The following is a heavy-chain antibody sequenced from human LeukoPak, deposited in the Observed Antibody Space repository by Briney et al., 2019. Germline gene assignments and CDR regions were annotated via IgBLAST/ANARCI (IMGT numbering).Heavy chain of an antibody. Sequence: GGSLRLSCAASGFTLSSYAMSWVRQTTGKGLEWVSSISSSGGLTFYADSVKGRSTISRDNSRNTLYLQMNSLSAVDKALYYCAKDRPNYHGTDGHYYRQRGDSWGQGTLVTVSS. CDR1: GFTLSSYA. J-gene: IGHJ5*01. D-gene: IGHD3-22*01. CDR2: ISSSGGLT. CDR3: AKDRPNYHGTDGHYYRQRGDS. V-gene: IGHV3-23*01.